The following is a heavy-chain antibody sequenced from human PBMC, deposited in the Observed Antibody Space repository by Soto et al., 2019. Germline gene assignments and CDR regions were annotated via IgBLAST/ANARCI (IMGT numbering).Heavy chain of an antibody. J-gene: IGHJ4*02. CDR2: INPKSGGT. D-gene: IGHD1-26*01. CDR1: GYTFTVYY. V-gene: IGHV1-2*02. CDR3: ARDLAKGGGSAGFDY. Sequence: GASVKVSGKASGYTFTVYYMHGVVQSALQGLEWMGWINPKSGGTMYPQKFQGRVTMTWDTSISTAYMALTRLRSDDTAVYYCARDLAKGGGSAGFDYWGQGTLVTVSS.